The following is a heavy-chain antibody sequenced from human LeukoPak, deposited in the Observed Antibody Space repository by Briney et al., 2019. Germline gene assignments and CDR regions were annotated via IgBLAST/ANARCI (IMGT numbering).Heavy chain of an antibody. D-gene: IGHD6-19*01. V-gene: IGHV3-23*01. CDR1: GFTFSSYA. Sequence: PGGSLRLSCVASGFTFSSYAMSWVRQAPGKGLEWVSGISGSGGSTYYADSVKGRFTISRDNSKNTLFLQMISLRAEDTAVYYCAKETYSSGWYPYFDYWGQGTLVTVSS. CDR2: ISGSGGST. J-gene: IGHJ4*02. CDR3: AKETYSSGWYPYFDY.